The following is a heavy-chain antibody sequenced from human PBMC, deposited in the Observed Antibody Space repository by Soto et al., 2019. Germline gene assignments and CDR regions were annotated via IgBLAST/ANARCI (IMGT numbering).Heavy chain of an antibody. Sequence: SHTLSLTCAISGDSVSSNSAAWNLIRQSPSRGLEWLGRTYYRSKWYNDYAVSVKSRITINPDTSKNQFSLQLNSVTPEDTAVYYCARESLSPYSSSFLEYWGQGTLVTVSS. J-gene: IGHJ4*02. V-gene: IGHV6-1*01. CDR1: GDSVSSNSAA. CDR2: TYYRSKWYN. CDR3: ARESLSPYSSSFLEY. D-gene: IGHD6-6*01.